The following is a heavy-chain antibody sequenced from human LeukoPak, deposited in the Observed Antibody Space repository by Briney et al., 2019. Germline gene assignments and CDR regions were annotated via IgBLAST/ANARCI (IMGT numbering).Heavy chain of an antibody. D-gene: IGHD4-17*01. CDR1: GGPISSHF. J-gene: IGHJ3*02. CDR2: IYYSGST. Sequence: SETLSLTCTVSGGPISSHFWSCLPQPPGKGLEWIAYIYYSGSTDYNPSLKSRVTISVDTSKNQFSLKLSSVTAADTAVYYCARQTMTTADAFDIWGQGTTVTVSS. V-gene: IGHV4-59*08. CDR3: ARQTMTTADAFDI.